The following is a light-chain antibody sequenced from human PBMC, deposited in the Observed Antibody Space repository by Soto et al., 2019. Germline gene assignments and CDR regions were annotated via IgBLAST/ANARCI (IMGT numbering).Light chain of an antibody. J-gene: IGKJ1*01. CDR2: GAS. CDR3: QQYGDLPWT. CDR1: QSVGSSY. V-gene: IGKV3-20*01. Sequence: EAGLTQSPGTMSLSPVERATLSFRASQSVGSSYLAWYQQNAGQAPRLLIYGASSRATGVPDRFSASGSGTDFTLTINRLEPEDFAVYYCQQYGDLPWTFGQGTKVDIK.